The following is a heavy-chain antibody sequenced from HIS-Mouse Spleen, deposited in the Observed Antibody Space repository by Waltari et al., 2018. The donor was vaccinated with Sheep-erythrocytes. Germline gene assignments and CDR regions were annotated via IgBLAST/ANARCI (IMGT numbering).Heavy chain of an antibody. CDR2: INHSGST. CDR1: GGSFSGYY. J-gene: IGHJ3*02. Sequence: QVQLQQWGAGLLKPSETLSLTCAVYGGSFSGYYWSWIRQPPGKGLEWIGEINHSGSTTYNPSLKSRVTISVDTSKNQFSLKLSSVTAADTAVYYCALSVDLAGAFDIWGQGTTVTVSS. CDR3: ALSVDLAGAFDI. D-gene: IGHD6-19*01. V-gene: IGHV4-34*01.